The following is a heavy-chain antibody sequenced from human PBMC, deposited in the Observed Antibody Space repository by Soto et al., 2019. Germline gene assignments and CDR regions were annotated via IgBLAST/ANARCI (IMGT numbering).Heavy chain of an antibody. CDR3: ARGPQCSSTSCYPKRQNFDY. CDR1: GYTFTNYG. Sequence: ASVKVSCKASGYTFTNYGISWVRQAPGQGLEWMGWISAYNGHTNYEQKFQGRVTLTTDTSRSTAYMEVRSLRSDDTAMYYCARGPQCSSTSCYPKRQNFDYWGQRSLVTVSS. J-gene: IGHJ4*02. V-gene: IGHV1-18*01. D-gene: IGHD2-2*01. CDR2: ISAYNGHT.